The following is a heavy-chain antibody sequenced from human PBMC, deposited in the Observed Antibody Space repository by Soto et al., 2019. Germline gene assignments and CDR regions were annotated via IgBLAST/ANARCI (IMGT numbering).Heavy chain of an antibody. Sequence: SETLSLTCTVSGGSISSYCWSWIRQPPGKGLEWIGYIYYSGSTNYNPSLKSRVTISVDTSKNQFSLKLSSVTAADTAVYYCARAYYDILTGYYNPYGMDVWGQGTTVTVSS. D-gene: IGHD3-9*01. J-gene: IGHJ6*02. CDR3: ARAYYDILTGYYNPYGMDV. CDR1: GGSISSYC. CDR2: IYYSGST. V-gene: IGHV4-59*01.